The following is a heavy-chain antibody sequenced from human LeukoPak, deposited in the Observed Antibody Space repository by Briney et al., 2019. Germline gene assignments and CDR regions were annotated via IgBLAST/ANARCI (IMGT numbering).Heavy chain of an antibody. V-gene: IGHV5-51*01. CDR3: ARQEVAAAGTIGHYYYGMDV. D-gene: IGHD6-13*01. CDR1: GYSFPSYW. J-gene: IGHJ6*02. Sequence: GESLKISWKGSGYSFPSYWIGWVRQMPGKGLGWMGIIYPVVSDTRYSPSFQGQVTISADKPISTAYLQWSSLKASDTGMYYCARQEVAAAGTIGHYYYGMDVWGQGTTVTVSS. CDR2: IYPVVSDT.